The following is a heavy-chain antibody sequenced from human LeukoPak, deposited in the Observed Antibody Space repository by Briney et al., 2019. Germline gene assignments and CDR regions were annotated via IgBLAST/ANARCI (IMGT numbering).Heavy chain of an antibody. CDR1: GFTFSSYW. CDR2: IKQDGSEK. Sequence: GGSLRLSCAASGFTFSSYWMSWVRQAPGKGLEWVANIKQDGSEKYYVDSVKGRFTISRDNAKNSLYLQMNSLRAEDTAVYYCAREELKYCSGGSCYRSRLDYWGQGTLVTVSS. D-gene: IGHD2-15*01. CDR3: AREELKYCSGGSCYRSRLDY. V-gene: IGHV3-7*01. J-gene: IGHJ4*02.